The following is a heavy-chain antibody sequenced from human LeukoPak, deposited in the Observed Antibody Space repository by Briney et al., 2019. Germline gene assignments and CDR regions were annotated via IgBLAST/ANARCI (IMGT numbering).Heavy chain of an antibody. J-gene: IGHJ4*02. CDR3: ARTQYAYYDSSSYAY. V-gene: IGHV4-59*01. CDR1: GGSISSYY. CDR2: IYYSGTT. Sequence: SETLSLTCTVSGGSISSYYWSWIRQPPGKGLEWIGYIYYSGTTNYNPSLKSRVTISVDTSKNQFSLKLSSVTAADTAVYYCARTQYAYYDSSSYAYWGQGTLVTVSS. D-gene: IGHD3-22*01.